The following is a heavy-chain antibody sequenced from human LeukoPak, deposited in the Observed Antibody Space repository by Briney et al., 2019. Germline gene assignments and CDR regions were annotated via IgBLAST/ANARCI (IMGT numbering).Heavy chain of an antibody. J-gene: IGHJ4*02. CDR3: ARGSAGFDS. V-gene: IGHV4-34*01. CDR1: GGSFSGYY. CDR2: IYSTGIT. Sequence: SETLSLTCAVYGGSFSGYYWSWIRQPPGKGLEWIGSIYSTGITYFNPSLKSRLTMSAGTSKNQFSLKLSSVTAADTAIYYCARGSAGFDSWGQGTLFTVSS.